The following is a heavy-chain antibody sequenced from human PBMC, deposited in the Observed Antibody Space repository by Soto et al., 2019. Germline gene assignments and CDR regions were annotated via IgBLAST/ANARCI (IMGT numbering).Heavy chain of an antibody. D-gene: IGHD6-13*01. CDR3: ARDLNAREYSSSWPRVDV. CDR2: IIPIFGTA. J-gene: IGHJ6*02. V-gene: IGHV1-69*13. CDR1: GGTFSSYA. Sequence: SVKVSCKASGGTFSSYAISWVRQAPGQGLEWMGGIIPIFGTANYAQKFQGRVTITADESTSTAYMELSSLRSEDTAAYYCARDLNAREYSSSWPRVDVWGQGTTVTVSS.